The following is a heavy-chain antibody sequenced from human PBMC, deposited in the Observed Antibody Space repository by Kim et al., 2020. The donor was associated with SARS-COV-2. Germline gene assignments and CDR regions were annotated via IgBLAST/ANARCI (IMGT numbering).Heavy chain of an antibody. D-gene: IGHD6-13*01. V-gene: IGHV4-34*01. Sequence: SETLSLTCAVYGGSFSGYYWSWIRQPPGKGLEWNGEINHSGSTNYNPSLKSRVTISVDTSKNQFSLKLSSVTAADTAVYYCARGPSGWSGYSSSWLAYWGQGTLVTVSS. J-gene: IGHJ4*02. CDR3: ARGPSGWSGYSSSWLAY. CDR1: GGSFSGYY. CDR2: INHSGST.